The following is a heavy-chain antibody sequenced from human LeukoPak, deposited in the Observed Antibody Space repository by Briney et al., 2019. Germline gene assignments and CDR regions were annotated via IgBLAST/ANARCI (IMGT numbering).Heavy chain of an antibody. CDR1: GFTFSSYG. V-gene: IGHV3-23*01. CDR2: ISGSGGST. J-gene: IGHJ6*03. Sequence: GGSLRLSCAASGFTFSSYGMSWVRQAPGKGLEWVSAISGSGGSTYYADSVKGRFTISRDNSKNTLYLQMNSLRAEDTAVYYCANGDYVLPDYYYYMDVWGKGTTVTVSS. D-gene: IGHD4-17*01. CDR3: ANGDYVLPDYYYYMDV.